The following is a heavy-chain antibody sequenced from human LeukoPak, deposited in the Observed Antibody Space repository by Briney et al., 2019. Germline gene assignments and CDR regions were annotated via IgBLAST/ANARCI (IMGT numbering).Heavy chain of an antibody. Sequence: SETLSLTCTVSGGSISSGGYYWSWIRQPPGKGLEWIGYIYHSGSTYYNPSLKSRVTISVDRSKTQFSLKLSSVTAADTAVYYCARGLYTPDYWGQGTLVTVSS. CDR1: GGSISSGGYY. CDR3: ARGLYTPDY. CDR2: IYHSGST. D-gene: IGHD2-2*02. J-gene: IGHJ4*02. V-gene: IGHV4-30-2*01.